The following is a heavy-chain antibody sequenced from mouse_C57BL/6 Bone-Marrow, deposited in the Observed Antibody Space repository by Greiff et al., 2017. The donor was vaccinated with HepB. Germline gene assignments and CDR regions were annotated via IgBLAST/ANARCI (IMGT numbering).Heavy chain of an antibody. CDR2: ISNGGGST. D-gene: IGHD1-1*01. Sequence: DVMLVESGGGLVQPGGSLKLSCAASGFTFSDYYMYWVRQTPEKRLEWVAYISNGGGSTYYPDTVKGRFTISRDNAKNTLYLQMSRLKSEDTAMYYCARYYYGSSLGYFDYWGQGTTLTVSS. J-gene: IGHJ2*01. CDR1: GFTFSDYY. V-gene: IGHV5-12*01. CDR3: ARYYYGSSLGYFDY.